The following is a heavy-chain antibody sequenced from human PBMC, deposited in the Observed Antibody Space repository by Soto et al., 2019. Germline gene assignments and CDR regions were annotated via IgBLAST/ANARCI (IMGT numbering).Heavy chain of an antibody. J-gene: IGHJ6*02. D-gene: IGHD2-2*01. CDR3: ARERYQVISDGMDV. Sequence: GASVKVSCKASGYTFTGYYVHWVREAPGQGLEWMGWINPETGGTSYAQKFQGRVTLPRDTSINTAYLELSRLRFDDAAVYFCARERYQVISDGMDVWGQGTTVTVSS. CDR1: GYTFTGYY. V-gene: IGHV1-2*02. CDR2: INPETGGT.